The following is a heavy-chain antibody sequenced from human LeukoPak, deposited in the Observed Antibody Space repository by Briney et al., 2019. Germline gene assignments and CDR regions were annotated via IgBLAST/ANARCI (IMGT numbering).Heavy chain of an antibody. J-gene: IGHJ4*02. Sequence: PSETLSLTCAVYGGSFSGYYWSWIRQPPGKGLEWIGEINHSGSTNYNPSLKSRVTISVDTSKNQFSLKLSSVTAADTAVYYCARLGDCSGGSCYIYPPVYWGQGTLVTVSS. CDR3: ARLGDCSGGSCYIYPPVY. CDR2: INHSGST. D-gene: IGHD2-15*01. CDR1: GGSFSGYY. V-gene: IGHV4-34*01.